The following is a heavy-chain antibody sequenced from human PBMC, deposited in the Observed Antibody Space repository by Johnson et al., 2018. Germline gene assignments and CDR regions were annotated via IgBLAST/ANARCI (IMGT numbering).Heavy chain of an antibody. Sequence: QVQLVESGAEVKKPGASVKVSCKASGYTFTSYYMHWVRQAPGQGLEWMGIINPSGGSTSYAQKFQGRVTMTRDTSTSTVYMELSSLRSEEPAVYYCASFRTPARAFDIWGQGTMVTVSS. V-gene: IGHV1-46*01. D-gene: IGHD2-2*01. J-gene: IGHJ3*02. CDR3: ASFRTPARAFDI. CDR1: GYTFTSYY. CDR2: INPSGGST.